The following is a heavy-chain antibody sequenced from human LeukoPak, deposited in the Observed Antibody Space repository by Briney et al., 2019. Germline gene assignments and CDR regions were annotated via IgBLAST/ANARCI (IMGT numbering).Heavy chain of an antibody. CDR2: INHSGST. CDR3: ARGPKYCSGGGCYSYAFDI. Sequence: SETLSLTCAVYGGSFSGYYWSWIRQPPGKGLEWIGEINHSGSTNYNPSLKSRVTISVDTSKNQFSLKLSSVTAADTAVYYCARGPKYCSGGGCYSYAFDIWGQGTMVTVSS. V-gene: IGHV4-34*01. D-gene: IGHD2-15*01. CDR1: GGSFSGYY. J-gene: IGHJ3*02.